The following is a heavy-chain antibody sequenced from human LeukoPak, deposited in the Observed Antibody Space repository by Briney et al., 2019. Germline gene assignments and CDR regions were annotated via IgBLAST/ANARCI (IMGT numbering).Heavy chain of an antibody. CDR2: IYYSGST. D-gene: IGHD3-22*01. Sequence: SETLSLTCTVSGGSISSGDYYWSWIRQPPGKGLEWIGYIYYSGSTYYNPSLKSRVTISVDTSKNQFSLKLSSVTAADTAVYYCASTLEDYDSRRAFDYWGQGTLVTVSS. CDR3: ASTLEDYDSRRAFDY. V-gene: IGHV4-30-4*08. J-gene: IGHJ4*02. CDR1: GGSISSGDYY.